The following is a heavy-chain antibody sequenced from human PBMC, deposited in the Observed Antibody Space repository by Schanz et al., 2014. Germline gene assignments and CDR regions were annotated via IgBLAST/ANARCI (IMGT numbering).Heavy chain of an antibody. CDR3: ARKVVATIGGYYDN. J-gene: IGHJ4*02. V-gene: IGHV3-23*04. CDR2: MNESHSTI. D-gene: IGHD5-12*01. CDR1: GFTASSHS. Sequence: EVQLVESGGDLVQPGGSLRLSCGVSGFTASSHSMNWVRQAPGKGLEWVSAMNESHSTIYYADSVRGRFTISRDNAENTLFLQMNSLRAEDTAVYYCARKVVATIGGYYDNWGQGTLVIVSS.